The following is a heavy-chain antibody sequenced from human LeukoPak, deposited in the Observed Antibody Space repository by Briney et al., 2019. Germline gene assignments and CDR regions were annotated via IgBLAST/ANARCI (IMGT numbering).Heavy chain of an antibody. V-gene: IGHV3-21*01. D-gene: IGHD3-10*01. CDR1: GFSFSTYS. J-gene: IGHJ4*02. CDR3: ASAYGSGSAHDY. CDR2: ISGSSRYI. Sequence: PGGSLRLSCAASGFSFSTYSMNWVRQAPGKGLEWVSSISGSSRYIYYADLVKGRFTISRDNAKNSLFLQMNSLRAEDTAVYYCASAYGSGSAHDYWGQGTLVTVSS.